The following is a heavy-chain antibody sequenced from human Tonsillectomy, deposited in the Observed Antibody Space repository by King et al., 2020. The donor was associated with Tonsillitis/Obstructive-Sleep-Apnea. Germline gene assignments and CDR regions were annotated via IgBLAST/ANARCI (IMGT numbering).Heavy chain of an antibody. Sequence: VQLVEYGGTLVQPGGSLRLSCAASGFTLSSYSINWVGQAPGKGLEWGSYISSRSSPIYNADAVKCRFTISRDNAKNSLYLQMNSLRDEDTAVYYCARGLDVWGKGTTVTVSS. CDR3: ARGLDV. V-gene: IGHV3-48*02. J-gene: IGHJ6*04. CDR2: ISSRSSPI. CDR1: GFTLSSYS.